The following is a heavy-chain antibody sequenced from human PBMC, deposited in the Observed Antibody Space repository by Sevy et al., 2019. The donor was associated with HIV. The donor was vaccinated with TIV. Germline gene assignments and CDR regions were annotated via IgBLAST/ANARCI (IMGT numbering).Heavy chain of an antibody. V-gene: IGHV3-33*01. CDR3: ARSKDHYYDSSGYHYYFDY. J-gene: IGHJ4*02. D-gene: IGHD3-22*01. CDR1: GFTFSSYG. Sequence: GGSLRLSCAASGFTFSSYGMHWVRQAPGKGLKWVAVIWYDGSNKYYADSVKGRFTISRDNSKNTLYLQMNSLRAEDTAVYYCARSKDHYYDSSGYHYYFDYWGQGTLVTVSS. CDR2: IWYDGSNK.